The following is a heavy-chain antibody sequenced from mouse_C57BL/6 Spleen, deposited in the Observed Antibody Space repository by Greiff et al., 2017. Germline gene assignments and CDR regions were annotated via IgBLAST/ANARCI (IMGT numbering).Heavy chain of an antibody. Sequence: EVNVVESGGGLVQPGGSMKLSCVASGFTFSNYWMNWVRQSPEKGLEWVAQIRLKSGNYATHYAESVKGRFTISRADSKSSVYLQMNNLRAEDTGIYYCTGDIYDYDIYWGQGTLVTVSA. D-gene: IGHD2-4*01. J-gene: IGHJ3*01. CDR2: IRLKSGNYAT. CDR1: GFTFSNYW. CDR3: TGDIYDYDIY. V-gene: IGHV6-3*01.